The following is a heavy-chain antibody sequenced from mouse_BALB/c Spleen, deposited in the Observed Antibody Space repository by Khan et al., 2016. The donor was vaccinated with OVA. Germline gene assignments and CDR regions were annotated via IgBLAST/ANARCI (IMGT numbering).Heavy chain of an antibody. Sequence: QIQLVQSGPELKKPGETVKISCKASGYTFTNYGMNWVKQAPGKGLKWMGWINTNTGEPTYAEEFKGRFAFSLETSASTAYLQINNLKNEDTATYFCARGNYYGSNSCFVYWGQGTLVTVSA. CDR3: ARGNYYGSNSCFVY. V-gene: IGHV9-3*02. CDR1: GYTFTNYG. CDR2: INTNTGEP. D-gene: IGHD1-1*01. J-gene: IGHJ3*01.